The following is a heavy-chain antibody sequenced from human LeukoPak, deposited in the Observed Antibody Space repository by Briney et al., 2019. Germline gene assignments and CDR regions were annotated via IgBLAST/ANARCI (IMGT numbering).Heavy chain of an antibody. CDR1: GYTFTSYY. CDR3: ARDLWFGELLSPFDY. CDR2: INPSGGST. Sequence: ASVKVSCKASGYTFTSYYMHWVRQAPGQGLEWMGIINPSGGSTSYAQKFQGRVTMTRDMSTSTVYMELSSLRSEDTAVYYCARDLWFGELLSPFDYWGQGTLVTVSS. D-gene: IGHD3-10*01. J-gene: IGHJ4*02. V-gene: IGHV1-46*01.